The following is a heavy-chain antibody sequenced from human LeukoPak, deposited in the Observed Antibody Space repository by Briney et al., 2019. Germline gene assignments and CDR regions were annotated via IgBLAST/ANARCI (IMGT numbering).Heavy chain of an antibody. CDR2: ISSSSSYI. CDR1: GFTFSSYS. Sequence: GGSLRLSCAASGFTFSSYSMNWVRQAPGKGLEWVSSISSSSSYIYYADSVKGRFTISRDNAKNSLYLQMNSLRAEDTAVYYCAKSGRAAAPSAGNLDYWGQGTLVTVSS. V-gene: IGHV3-21*01. D-gene: IGHD6-13*01. J-gene: IGHJ4*02. CDR3: AKSGRAAAPSAGNLDY.